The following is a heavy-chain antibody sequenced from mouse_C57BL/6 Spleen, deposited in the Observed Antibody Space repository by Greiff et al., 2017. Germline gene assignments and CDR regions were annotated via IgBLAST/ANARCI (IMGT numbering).Heavy chain of an antibody. CDR3: AKARDGTGYFDY. CDR1: GFTFSDYG. J-gene: IGHJ2*01. D-gene: IGHD3-3*01. V-gene: IGHV5-17*01. CDR2: ISSGSSTI. Sequence: EVKLVESGGGLVKPGGSLKLSCAASGFTFSDYGMHWVRQAPEKGLEWVAYISSGSSTIYYAATVKGRFTISRDNAKNTLFLQMTSLRSEDTAMYYCAKARDGTGYFDYWGQGTTLTVSS.